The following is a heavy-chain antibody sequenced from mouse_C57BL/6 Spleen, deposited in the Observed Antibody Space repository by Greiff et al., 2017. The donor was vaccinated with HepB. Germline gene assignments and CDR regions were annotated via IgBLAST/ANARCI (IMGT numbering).Heavy chain of an antibody. CDR3: ARMGYYYGSSPAMDY. Sequence: EVQRVESGPELVKPGASVKMSCKASGYTFTDYNMHWVKQSHGKSLEWIGYINPNNGGTSYNQKFKGKATLTVNKSSSTAYMELRSLTSEDSAVYYCARMGYYYGSSPAMDYWGQGTSVTVSS. D-gene: IGHD1-1*01. J-gene: IGHJ4*01. CDR2: INPNNGGT. V-gene: IGHV1-22*01. CDR1: GYTFTDYN.